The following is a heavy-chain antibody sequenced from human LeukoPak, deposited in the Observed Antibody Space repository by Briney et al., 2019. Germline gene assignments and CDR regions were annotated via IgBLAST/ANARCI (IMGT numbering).Heavy chain of an antibody. Sequence: PSETLSLTCTVSGGSISSYYWSWIRQPPGKGLEWIGYIYYSGSTNYNPSLKSRVTISVDTSKNQFSLKLSSVTAADTAVYYCARRDYDFWSGPDAFDICGQGTMVTVSS. J-gene: IGHJ3*02. D-gene: IGHD3-3*01. CDR2: IYYSGST. CDR3: ARRDYDFWSGPDAFDI. CDR1: GGSISSYY. V-gene: IGHV4-59*08.